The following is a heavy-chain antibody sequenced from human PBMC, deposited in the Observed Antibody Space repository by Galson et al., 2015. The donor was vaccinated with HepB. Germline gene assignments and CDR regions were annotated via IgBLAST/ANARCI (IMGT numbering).Heavy chain of an antibody. V-gene: IGHV3-30*02. J-gene: IGHJ4*02. Sequence: SLRLSCAASGITLNSYDMHWVRQAPGEGLEWVAFIRYDGSNRNYADSVKGRFTVSRDNSKNALYLQMNSLRTEDTAVFYCARQSFSSGWFFDLWGQGTLVTVSS. CDR1: GITLNSYD. D-gene: IGHD6-19*01. CDR3: ARQSFSSGWFFDL. CDR2: IRYDGSNR.